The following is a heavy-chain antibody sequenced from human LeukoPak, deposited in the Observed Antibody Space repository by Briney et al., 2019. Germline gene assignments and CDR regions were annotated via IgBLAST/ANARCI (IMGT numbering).Heavy chain of an antibody. Sequence: GASVKASCRASGGTFSSYAISWVRQAPGQGLEWMGGIIPIFGTANYAQKFQGRVTITADESTSTAYMELSSLRSEDTAVYYCATGYCSSTSCSSPFDYWGQGTLVTVSS. CDR1: GGTFSSYA. J-gene: IGHJ4*02. D-gene: IGHD2-2*03. CDR3: ATGYCSSTSCSSPFDY. CDR2: IIPIFGTA. V-gene: IGHV1-69*01.